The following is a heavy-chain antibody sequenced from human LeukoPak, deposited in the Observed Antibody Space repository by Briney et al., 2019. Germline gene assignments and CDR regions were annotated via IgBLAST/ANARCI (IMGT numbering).Heavy chain of an antibody. D-gene: IGHD3-16*01. J-gene: IGHJ4*02. CDR2: INHSGNT. V-gene: IGHV4-38-2*02. Sequence: SETLSLTCTVSGYSIRSGYYWGWVRQSPGKGLEWIASINHSGNTFYNPSLKSRVTISVDTSKNQFSLNLNSVTAADTAMYFCARDPWGAASLDYWGQGTLVTVSS. CDR3: ARDPWGAASLDY. CDR1: GYSIRSGYY.